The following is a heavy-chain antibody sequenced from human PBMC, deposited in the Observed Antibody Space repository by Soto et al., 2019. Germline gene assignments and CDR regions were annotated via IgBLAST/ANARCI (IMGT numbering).Heavy chain of an antibody. Sequence: PSETLSVTCTVSGGSMRNYFWTWIRQPPGKGLECIGYIHYSGTTSFFPSYNPSLRSRVTISEDTSKNQFSLKLLSVTTADTAVYFCAAGEASSRNLAPYYLDFWGQGTLVTVSS. CDR1: GGSMRNYF. D-gene: IGHD6-13*01. J-gene: IGHJ4*02. V-gene: IGHV4-59*01. CDR2: IHYSGTT. CDR3: AAGEASSRNLAPYYLDF.